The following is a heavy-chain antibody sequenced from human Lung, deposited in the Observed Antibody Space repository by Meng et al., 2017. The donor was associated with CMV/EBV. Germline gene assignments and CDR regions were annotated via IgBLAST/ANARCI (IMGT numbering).Heavy chain of an antibody. Sequence: QLQLQGSGPGQVQPSGTLSLTCSVSGGSISSSSYYWGWIRQSPGKGLEWIGSIYFSGNTYYNPSLKSRVTMSVDTAQNKFSLTLRSVTAADTAVYYCVTETGYNYDNWGQGALVTVSS. CDR2: IYFSGNT. J-gene: IGHJ4*02. CDR3: VTETGYNYDN. CDR1: GGSISSSSYY. V-gene: IGHV4-39*07. D-gene: IGHD5-24*01.